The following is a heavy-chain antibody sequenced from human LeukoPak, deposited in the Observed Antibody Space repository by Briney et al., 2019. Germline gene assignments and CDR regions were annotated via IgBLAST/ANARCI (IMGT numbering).Heavy chain of an antibody. CDR2: VSHTGTT. CDR1: GASINGYY. V-gene: IGHV4-59*01. CDR3: ARDRSGSYYTFDI. D-gene: IGHD1-26*01. Sequence: PSETLSLTCSVPGASINGYYWSWFRQTPGKGLEWIGYVSHTGTTTNNPSLKSRVTITVDTPKSQFSLKMTSVTAADTAVYYCARDRSGSYYTFDIWGPGTMVTVSS. J-gene: IGHJ3*02.